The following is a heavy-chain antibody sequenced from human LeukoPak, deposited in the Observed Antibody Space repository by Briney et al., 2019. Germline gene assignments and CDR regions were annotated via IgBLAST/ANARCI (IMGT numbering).Heavy chain of an antibody. D-gene: IGHD2-15*01. V-gene: IGHV1-69*13. CDR2: IIPIFGTA. CDR3: ARDGPNCSGGSCYSEEVYYMDV. Sequence: ASVKVSCKASGGTFSSYAISWVRQAPGQGLEWMGGIIPIFGTANYAQKFQGRVTITADESTSTAYMELSSLRSEDTAVYYCARDGPNCSGGSCYSEEVYYMDVWGKGTTVTVSS. CDR1: GGTFSSYA. J-gene: IGHJ6*03.